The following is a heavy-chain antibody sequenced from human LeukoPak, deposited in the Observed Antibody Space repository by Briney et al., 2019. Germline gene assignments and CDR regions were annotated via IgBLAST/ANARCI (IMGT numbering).Heavy chain of an antibody. D-gene: IGHD3-10*01. V-gene: IGHV3-23*01. CDR3: ARDLSPVVRASPMGY. CDR1: EFTFSTYW. J-gene: IGHJ4*02. CDR2: ISDSGVTT. Sequence: GGSLRLSCAASEFTFSTYWMHWVRQAPGKGLEWVSTISDSGVTTSYADSVKGRFTISRDNSKTTVYLQMNSLRAEDTAVYYCARDLSPVVRASPMGYWGQGTPVTVSS.